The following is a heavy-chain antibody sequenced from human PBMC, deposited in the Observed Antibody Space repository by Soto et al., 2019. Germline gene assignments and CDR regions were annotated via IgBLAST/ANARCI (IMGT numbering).Heavy chain of an antibody. CDR3: ARRGGQWLVRSVWFGP. V-gene: IGHV4-39*01. Sequence: QLQLQESGPGLVKPSETLSLTCTVSGGSISSSSYYWGWIRQPPGKGLEWIGSIYYSGSTYYNPSLKSRVTIPVDTSKNQFSLKLSSVTAADTAVYYCARRGGQWLVRSVWFGPWGQGTLVTVSS. D-gene: IGHD6-19*01. CDR1: GGSISSSSYY. J-gene: IGHJ5*02. CDR2: IYYSGST.